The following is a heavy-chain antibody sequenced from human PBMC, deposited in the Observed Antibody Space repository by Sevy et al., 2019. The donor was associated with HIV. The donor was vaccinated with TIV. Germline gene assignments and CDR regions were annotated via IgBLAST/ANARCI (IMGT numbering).Heavy chain of an antibody. V-gene: IGHV3-33*01. Sequence: GGSLRLSCAGSGFTFSNYGMHWVRQAPGKGLEWVAIIWYDGSNKYYTESVKGRFTSSRDNSKNKLYLQMNGLRAEDTAVYYCARDKLQTTGSLGDYYYGLDVWGQGTRVTVSS. CDR3: ARDKLQTTGSLGDYYYGLDV. CDR1: GFTFSNYG. J-gene: IGHJ6*02. CDR2: IWYDGSNK. D-gene: IGHD3-16*01.